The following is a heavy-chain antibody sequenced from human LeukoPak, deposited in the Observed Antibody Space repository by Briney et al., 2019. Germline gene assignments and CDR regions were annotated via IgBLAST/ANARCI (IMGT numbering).Heavy chain of an antibody. CDR3: AKAATYRYSSGWYYFDY. J-gene: IGHJ4*02. V-gene: IGHV3-7*01. CDR1: GFTFSSYW. CDR2: IKQDGSEK. Sequence: PGGSLRLSCAASGFTFSSYWMSWVRQAPGKGLEWVADIKQDGSEKYYVDSVKGRFTISRDNAKNSLYLQMNSLRAEDTAVYYCAKAATYRYSSGWYYFDYWGPGTLVTVSS. D-gene: IGHD6-19*01.